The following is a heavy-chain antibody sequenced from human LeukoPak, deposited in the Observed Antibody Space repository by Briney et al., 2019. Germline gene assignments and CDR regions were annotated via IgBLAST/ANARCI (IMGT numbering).Heavy chain of an antibody. V-gene: IGHV3-49*04. D-gene: IGHD6-19*01. CDR2: IRSKAYGGTT. CDR3: TRSAGHSSGWYHDY. J-gene: IGHJ4*02. CDR1: GFTFGDYA. Sequence: GGSLRLSCTASGFTFGDYAMSWVRQAPGKGLEWVGFIRSKAYGGTTEYAASVKGRFTISRDDSKSIAYLRMNSLKTEDTAVYYCTRSAGHSSGWYHDYWGQGTLVTVSS.